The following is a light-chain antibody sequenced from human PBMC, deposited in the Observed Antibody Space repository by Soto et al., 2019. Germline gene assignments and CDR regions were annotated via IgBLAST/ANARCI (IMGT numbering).Light chain of an antibody. V-gene: IGKV1-5*01. CDR3: QQYNSYSRT. J-gene: IGKJ1*01. CDR2: DAS. Sequence: DIQMTQSPSSLSASVGDRVTITCRASQSISRYLNWYQQKPGKAPKLLIYDASSLESGVPSRFSGSGSGTEFTLTISSLQPDDFATYYCQQYNSYSRTFGQGTKVEIK. CDR1: QSISRY.